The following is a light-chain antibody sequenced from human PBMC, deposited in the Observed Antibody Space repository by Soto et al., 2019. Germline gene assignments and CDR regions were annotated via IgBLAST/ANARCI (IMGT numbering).Light chain of an antibody. V-gene: IGKV1-9*01. Sequence: DIQLTQSPSFLSASLGDRVTMSCRASQGVSTNLAWYQQKPGQAPRLLISAASNLQSGVPPKFSGSGSGTEFTLAISSLQPEDIATYYCQQLNTCPHTFGQGTKVDIK. CDR1: QGVSTN. CDR3: QQLNTCPHT. J-gene: IGKJ1*01. CDR2: AAS.